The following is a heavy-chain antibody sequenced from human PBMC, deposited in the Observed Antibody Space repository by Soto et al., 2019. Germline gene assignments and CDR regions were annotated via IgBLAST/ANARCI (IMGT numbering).Heavy chain of an antibody. J-gene: IGHJ5*02. CDR3: ARDGLSLNWLDP. D-gene: IGHD2-8*01. Sequence: EVQLVESGGGLVQPGGSLRLSCAASGFTFSSYSMNWVRQSPGKGLEWVSYISSSSSTIYYEGSIKGRFTISRDNAKKSLYLQMNSLRAEDTAVYYCARDGLSLNWLDPCGQGTLVTVSS. CDR2: ISSSSSTI. CDR1: GFTFSSYS. V-gene: IGHV3-48*01.